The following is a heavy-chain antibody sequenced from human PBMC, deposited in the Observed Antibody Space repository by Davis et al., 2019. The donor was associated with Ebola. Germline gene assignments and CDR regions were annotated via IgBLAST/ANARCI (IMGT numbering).Heavy chain of an antibody. D-gene: IGHD4-23*01. Sequence: AASVKVSCKASGYTFTSYGISWVRQAPGQGLEWMGWINPNSGGKNYAQKFQGWVTLTRDTSISTAYMELSRLRSDDTAVYYCARGQTTVVNPFDYWGQGTPVTVSS. V-gene: IGHV1-2*04. CDR3: ARGQTTVVNPFDY. CDR1: GYTFTSYG. CDR2: INPNSGGK. J-gene: IGHJ4*02.